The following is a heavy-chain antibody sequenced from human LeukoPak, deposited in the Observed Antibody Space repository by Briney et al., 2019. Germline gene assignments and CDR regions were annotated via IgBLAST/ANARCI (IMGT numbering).Heavy chain of an antibody. V-gene: IGHV1-18*04. CDR2: ISAYNGNT. CDR3: ARVWGYYYDSSGYSDFDY. D-gene: IGHD3-22*01. J-gene: IGHJ4*02. CDR1: GYTFTFYF. Sequence: ASVTVSCKASGYTFTFYFMHWVRQAPGQGLEWMGWISAYNGNTNYAQKFQGSVTMTIDTSTSTAYMELRSLKSDDTAVYYCARVWGYYYDSSGYSDFDYWGQGTLVTVSS.